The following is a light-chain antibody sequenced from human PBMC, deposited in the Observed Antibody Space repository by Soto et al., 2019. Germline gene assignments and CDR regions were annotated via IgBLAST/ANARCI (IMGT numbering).Light chain of an antibody. V-gene: IGKV4-1*01. CDR1: QSVLYISNNKNY. Sequence: AMTQSPYSLAVSLGERATINCKSSQSVLYISNNKNYLAWYQQKAGQPPKLLIYWASTRESGVPDRFSGSGSGTDSTLTISSLQAEDVAVYYCQQYYSAISFGQGTRLEIK. CDR3: QQYYSAIS. J-gene: IGKJ5*01. CDR2: WAS.